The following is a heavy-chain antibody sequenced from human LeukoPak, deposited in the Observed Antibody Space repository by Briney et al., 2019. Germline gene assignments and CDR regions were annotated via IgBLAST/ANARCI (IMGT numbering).Heavy chain of an antibody. V-gene: IGHV1-46*01. J-gene: IGHJ3*02. CDR1: GYTFTSYY. CDR2: INPSGGST. CDR3: ARDFGAFDI. Sequence: ASVKVSCKASGYTFTSYYMHWVRQAPGQGLEWMGIINPSGGSTSYAQKFQGRVTMTRDMSTSTAYMELRSLRSDDTAVYYCARDFGAFDIWGQGTMVTVSS. D-gene: IGHD3-10*01.